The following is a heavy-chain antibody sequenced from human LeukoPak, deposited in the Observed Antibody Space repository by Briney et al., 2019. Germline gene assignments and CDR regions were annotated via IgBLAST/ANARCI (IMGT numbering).Heavy chain of an antibody. D-gene: IGHD3-10*01. V-gene: IGHV3-7*03. CDR2: KKQEGSEK. CDR3: ARDDGYGSGSLNPYYYYGMDV. CDR1: GFTFRSYW. Sequence: GGSLRLSCAASGFTFRSYWMSWVRQAPGRGLEWVANKKQEGSEKNYVDSVKHRFPISRDNAKNSLLLQMDSLRAEDTAVYYCARDDGYGSGSLNPYYYYGMDVWGKGTTVTVSS. J-gene: IGHJ6*04.